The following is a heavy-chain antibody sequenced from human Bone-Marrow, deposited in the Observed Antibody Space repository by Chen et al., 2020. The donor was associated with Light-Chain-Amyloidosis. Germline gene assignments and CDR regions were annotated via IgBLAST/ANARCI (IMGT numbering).Heavy chain of an antibody. J-gene: IGHJ4*02. CDR2: MPYSGST. CDR3: ARMFGFCSGGSCYSAYFDY. Sequence: QLQLQESGPGLVRPSETLSLTCTVSGGSISINSYYWGWIRQPPGKGLEWIGSMPYSGSTYYSPSLKSRVTISVDTPKNQFSLRLNSVTAADTALYYCARMFGFCSGGSCYSAYFDYWGQGALVTVSS. D-gene: IGHD2-15*01. V-gene: IGHV4-39*01. CDR1: GGSISINSYY.